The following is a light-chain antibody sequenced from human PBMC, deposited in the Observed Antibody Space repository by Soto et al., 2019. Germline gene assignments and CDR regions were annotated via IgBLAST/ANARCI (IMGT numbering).Light chain of an antibody. Sequence: EIVLTQSPATLSLSPGERATLSGRTSQSVSSYLAWYQQKPGQAHRLLIYDASNRATGIPARFSGSGSGTDFTLTISSLEPEDFAVYYCQQRSNWHPAITFGQGTRPQIK. V-gene: IGKV3-11*01. J-gene: IGKJ5*01. CDR2: DAS. CDR1: QSVSSY. CDR3: QQRSNWHPAIT.